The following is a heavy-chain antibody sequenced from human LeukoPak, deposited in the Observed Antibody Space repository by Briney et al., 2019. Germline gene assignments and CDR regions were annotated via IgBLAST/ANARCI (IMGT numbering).Heavy chain of an antibody. CDR2: TYYWSKWCN. CDR1: GDNLSSNSAA. J-gene: IGHJ4*02. CDR3: ARTLGLYYFDY. Sequence: SQTLSLTCAVSGDNLSSNSAAWHWVRQSPSRGLEWLERTYYWSKWCNDYTLSVKSRITINADTSKNQFSLHLNSVTPEYTAVYYCARTLGLYYFDYWGQGTLVTVSS. D-gene: IGHD3-16*01. V-gene: IGHV6-1*01.